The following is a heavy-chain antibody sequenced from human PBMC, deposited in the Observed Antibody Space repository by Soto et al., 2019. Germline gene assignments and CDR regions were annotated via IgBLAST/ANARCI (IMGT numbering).Heavy chain of an antibody. CDR1: GFTFSNFE. J-gene: IGHJ4*02. D-gene: IGHD3-22*01. CDR3: ARENYDSRGYFLDY. CDR2: INTDGGTI. V-gene: IGHV3-48*03. Sequence: EVQLVESGGGLVQPGGSLRLSCAVSGFTFSNFEMSWVRQAPGKGLEWISYINTDGGTIYYADSVKGRFTISRDNAKNSLYLQMNSLRAEDTAVYYCARENYDSRGYFLDYWGQGTLVTVSS.